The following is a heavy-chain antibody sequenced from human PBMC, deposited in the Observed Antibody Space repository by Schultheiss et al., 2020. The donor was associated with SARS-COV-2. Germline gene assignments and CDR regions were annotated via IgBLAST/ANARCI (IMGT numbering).Heavy chain of an antibody. CDR2: IWYDGSNK. V-gene: IGHV3-33*01. CDR3: ARGHSSGYYNYFDY. D-gene: IGHD3-22*01. J-gene: IGHJ4*02. Sequence: GGSLRLSCAASGFTFSSYGMHWVRQAPGKGLEWVAVIWYDGSNKYYADSVKGRFTISRDNSKNTLYLQMNSLRAEDTAVYYCARGHSSGYYNYFDYWGQGTLVTVSS. CDR1: GFTFSSYG.